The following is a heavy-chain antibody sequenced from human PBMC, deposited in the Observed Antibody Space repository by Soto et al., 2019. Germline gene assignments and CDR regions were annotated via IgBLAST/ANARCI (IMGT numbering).Heavy chain of an antibody. J-gene: IGHJ4*02. CDR2: INPGGGST. Sequence: ASVKVSCKASGYTFTSYYMHWVRQAPGQGLEWMGIINPGGGSTSYAQKFQGRVTMTRDTSTSTVYMELSSLRAEDTAVYYCAKLRELAAAGPFDYWGQGTLVTVSS. V-gene: IGHV1-46*01. D-gene: IGHD6-13*01. CDR1: GYTFTSYY. CDR3: AKLRELAAAGPFDY.